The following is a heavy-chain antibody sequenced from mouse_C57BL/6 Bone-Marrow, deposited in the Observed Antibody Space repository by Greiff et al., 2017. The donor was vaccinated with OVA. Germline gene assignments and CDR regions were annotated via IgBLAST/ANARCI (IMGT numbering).Heavy chain of an antibody. Sequence: QVQLQQPGAELVKPGASVKLSCKASGYTFTSYWMHWVKQRPGQGLEWIGKIHPNSGSTNYNEKFKSKATLTVDKSSSTAYMQLSSLTSEDSAVYYGARRLVTTPVGGAMDDWGQGTSGTVSS. CDR1: GYTFTSYW. V-gene: IGHV1-64*01. CDR3: ARRLVTTPVGGAMDD. D-gene: IGHD1-1*01. CDR2: IHPNSGST. J-gene: IGHJ4*01.